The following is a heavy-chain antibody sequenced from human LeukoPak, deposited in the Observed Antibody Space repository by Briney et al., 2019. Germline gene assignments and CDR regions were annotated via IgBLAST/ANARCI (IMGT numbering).Heavy chain of an antibody. CDR1: GFTFDDYA. CDR2: ISWNSGSI. CDR3: AKATAYDSSGYFDY. D-gene: IGHD3-22*01. Sequence: GRSLGLSCAAPGFTFDDYAMHWVRQAPGKGLEWVSGISWNSGSIGYADSVKGRFTISRDNAKNSLYLQMNSLRAEDTALYYCAKATAYDSSGYFDYWGQGTLVTVSS. J-gene: IGHJ4*02. V-gene: IGHV3-9*01.